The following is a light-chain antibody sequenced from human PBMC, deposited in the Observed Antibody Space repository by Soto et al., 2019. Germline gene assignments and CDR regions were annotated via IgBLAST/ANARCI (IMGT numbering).Light chain of an antibody. J-gene: IGLJ3*02. CDR2: GNS. Sequence: QSVLTQPPSVSGAPGQRVTISFTGSSSNIGAGYDVHWYQQLPGTAPKLLIYGNSKRPSGVPDRFSGSKSGTSASLAITGLQAEDEADYYCQSYDSSLSGGVFGGGTKLTVL. CDR3: QSYDSSLSGGV. V-gene: IGLV1-40*01. CDR1: SSNIGAGYD.